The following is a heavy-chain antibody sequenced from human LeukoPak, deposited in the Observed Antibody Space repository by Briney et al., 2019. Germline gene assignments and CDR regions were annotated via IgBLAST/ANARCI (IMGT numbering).Heavy chain of an antibody. CDR3: ARGEKEVRGVSLDY. V-gene: IGHV1-69*02. D-gene: IGHD3-10*01. CDR2: IIPILGIA. CDR1: GGTLSSYT. J-gene: IGHJ4*02. Sequence: SVKVSCKASGGTLSSYTISWVRHAPGQGLEWMGRIIPILGIANYAQKFQGRVTITADKSTSTAYMELSSLRSEDTAVYYCARGEKEVRGVSLDYWGQGTLVTVSS.